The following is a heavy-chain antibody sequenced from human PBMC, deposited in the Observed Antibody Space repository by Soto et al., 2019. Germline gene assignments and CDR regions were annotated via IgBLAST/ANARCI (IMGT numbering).Heavy chain of an antibody. D-gene: IGHD6-13*01. J-gene: IGHJ4*02. CDR2: INHSGST. V-gene: IGHV4-34*01. CDR3: ARGLRSLAAAGHSPRYYFDY. Sequence: PSETLSLTCAVYGGSFRGYYWSWIRQRPGKGLEWIGEINHSGSTSYNPPLKSRVTISVDTSKNQFSLKLSSVTAADTAVYYCARGLRSLAAAGHSPRYYFDYWGQGTLVTVSS. CDR1: GGSFRGYY.